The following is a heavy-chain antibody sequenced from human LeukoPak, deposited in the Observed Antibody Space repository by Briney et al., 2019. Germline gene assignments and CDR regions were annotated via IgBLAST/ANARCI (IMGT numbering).Heavy chain of an antibody. CDR1: GYTFTSYD. V-gene: IGHV1-2*02. CDR3: ARDPDNCGGDCYSGYYYYGMDV. Sequence: ASVKVSCKASGYTFTSYDINWVRQATGQGLEWMGWINPNSGGTNYAQKFQGRVTMTRDTSISTAYMGLSRLRSEDTAVYYCARDPDNCGGDCYSGYYYYGMDVWGQGTTVTVSS. D-gene: IGHD2-21*02. J-gene: IGHJ6*02. CDR2: INPNSGGT.